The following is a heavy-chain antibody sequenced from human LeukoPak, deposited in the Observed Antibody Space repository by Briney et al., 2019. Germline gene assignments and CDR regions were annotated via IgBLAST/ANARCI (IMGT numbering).Heavy chain of an antibody. CDR3: ARGSPYDFWSGYYYYYFDY. CDR2: MNPNSGNT. CDR1: GYTFTSYD. D-gene: IGHD3-3*01. Sequence: ASVKVSCKASGYTFTSYDINWVRQATGQGLEWMGWMNPNSGNTGYAQKFQGRVTMTRNTSISTADMELSSLRSEDTAVYYGARGSPYDFWSGYYYYYFDYWGQGTLVTVSS. V-gene: IGHV1-8*01. J-gene: IGHJ4*02.